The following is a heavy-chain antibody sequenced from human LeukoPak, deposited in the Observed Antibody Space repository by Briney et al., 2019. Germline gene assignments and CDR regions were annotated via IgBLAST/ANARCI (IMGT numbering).Heavy chain of an antibody. V-gene: IGHV4-39*01. D-gene: IGHD3-22*01. J-gene: IGHJ4*02. CDR2: IYYSGST. CDR3: ARTVGKTYYYDSSGYYDY. Sequence: SETLSLTCTVSGGSISSSSYYWGWIRQPPGKGLEWIGSIYYSGSTYYNPSLKSRVTESGKTSKNQFSLKLSSVTAADTAVYYCARTVGKTYYYDSSGYYDYWGQGTLVTVSS. CDR1: GGSISSSSYY.